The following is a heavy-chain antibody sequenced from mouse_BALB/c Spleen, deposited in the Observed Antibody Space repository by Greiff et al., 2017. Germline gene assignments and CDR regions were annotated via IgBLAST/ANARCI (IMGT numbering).Heavy chain of an antibody. CDR2: IYPGNGDT. V-gene: IGHV1-12*01. Sequence: LQQPGAELVKPGASVKMSCKASGYTFTSYNMHWVKQTPGQGLEWIGAIYPGNGDTSYNQKFKGKATLTADKSSSTAYMQLSSLTSEDSAVYYSARRGGTYGFAYWGQGTLVTVSA. CDR3: ARRGGTYGFAY. CDR1: GYTFTSYN. D-gene: IGHD5-1*01. J-gene: IGHJ3*01.